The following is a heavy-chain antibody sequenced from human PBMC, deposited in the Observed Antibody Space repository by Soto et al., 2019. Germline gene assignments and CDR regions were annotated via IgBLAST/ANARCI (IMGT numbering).Heavy chain of an antibody. CDR2: TYWDDDR. V-gene: IGHV2-5*02. CDR3: AHLVPGRFSLAY. Sequence: QITLKASGPTLVKPTQTLALNCTFSGFSFNTRGVGVAWIRQPPGKALEWLAVTYWDDDRPYRPSRTDRLTTTKDMSTNQVVPTMTNMDTVDTGTYYCAHLVPGRFSLAYWGQCAVVTVSS. J-gene: IGHJ1*01. D-gene: IGHD6-19*01. CDR1: GFSFNTRGVG.